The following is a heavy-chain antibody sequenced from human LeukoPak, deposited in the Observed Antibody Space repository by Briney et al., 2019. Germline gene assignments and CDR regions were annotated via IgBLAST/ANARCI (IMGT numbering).Heavy chain of an antibody. J-gene: IGHJ4*02. CDR2: FDPEDGET. V-gene: IGHV1-24*01. CDR3: ASTGYGGNLRGFDY. CDR1: GYTLTELS. D-gene: IGHD4-23*01. Sequence: ASVKVSCKASGYTLTELSMHWVRQAPGKGLEWMGGFDPEDGETIYAQKFQGRVTMTEDTSTDTAYMELSSLRSEDTAVYYCASTGYGGNLRGFDYWGQGTLVTVSS.